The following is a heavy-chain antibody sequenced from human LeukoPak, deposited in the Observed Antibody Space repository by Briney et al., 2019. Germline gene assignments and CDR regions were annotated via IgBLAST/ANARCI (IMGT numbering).Heavy chain of an antibody. J-gene: IGHJ3*02. CDR3: ARGPHPNYYGSGRRAAFDI. D-gene: IGHD3-10*01. CDR1: GGTFSSYA. Sequence: ASVKVSCKASGGTFSSYAISWVRQAPGQGLEWMGWMNPNSGNTGYAQKFQGRVTMTRNTSISTAYMELSSLRSEDTAVYYCARGPHPNYYGSGRRAAFDIWGQGTMVTVSS. V-gene: IGHV1-8*02. CDR2: MNPNSGNT.